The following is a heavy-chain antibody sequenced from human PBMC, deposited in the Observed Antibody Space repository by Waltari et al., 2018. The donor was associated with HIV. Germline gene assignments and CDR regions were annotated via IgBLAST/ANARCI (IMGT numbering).Heavy chain of an antibody. J-gene: IGHJ6*02. V-gene: IGHV1-18*01. CDR1: GNTFTRYG. Sequence: QVQLVQSGAEVKKPGASVKVSCKASGNTFTRYGISWVRQAPGQGLEWMGWIRAYNGNTNYAQKLQGRVSMTTETSTSTAYMELRSLRSDDTAVYYCARLTHYYDTSGPDYYYYGMDVWGQGTTVTVSS. CDR2: IRAYNGNT. CDR3: ARLTHYYDTSGPDYYYYGMDV. D-gene: IGHD3-22*01.